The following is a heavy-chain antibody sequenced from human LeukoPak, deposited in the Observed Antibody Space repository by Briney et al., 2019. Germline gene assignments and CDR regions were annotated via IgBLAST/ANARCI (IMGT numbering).Heavy chain of an antibody. V-gene: IGHV1-69*01. CDR3: ARDEYSSSSWFDP. J-gene: IGHJ5*02. CDR1: XSYX. Sequence: XSYXISWVRQAPXQGLEWMGGIIPIFGTANYAQKFQGRVTITADESTSTAYMELSSLRSEDTAVYYCARDEYSSSSWFDPWGQGTLVTVSS. D-gene: IGHD6-6*01. CDR2: IIPIFGTA.